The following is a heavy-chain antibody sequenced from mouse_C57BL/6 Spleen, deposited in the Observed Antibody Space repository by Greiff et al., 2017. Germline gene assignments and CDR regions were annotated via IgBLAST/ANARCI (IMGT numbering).Heavy chain of an antibody. Sequence: EVHLVESGGGLVQPGGSMKLSCVASGFTFSNYWMNWVRQSPEKGLEWVAQIRLKSDNYATHYAESVKGRFTISRDDSKSSVYLQMNNLRAEDTGIYYCTDGYRAMDYWGQGTSVTVSS. J-gene: IGHJ4*01. CDR2: IRLKSDNYAT. CDR1: GFTFSNYW. D-gene: IGHD2-2*01. CDR3: TDGYRAMDY. V-gene: IGHV6-3*01.